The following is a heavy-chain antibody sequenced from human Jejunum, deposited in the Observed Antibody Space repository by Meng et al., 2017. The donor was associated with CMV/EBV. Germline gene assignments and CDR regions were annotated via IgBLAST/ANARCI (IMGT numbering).Heavy chain of an antibody. CDR3: ARYYIY. V-gene: IGHV4-34*01. CDR2: INDIGST. Sequence: SETLSLTCGFSGGFFSGYYWSWIRQPPGKGLEWIGEINDIGSTNYNPSLKSRVSISVDTSKKQFSLKLTSVTAADTAAYYCARYYIYWGQGTLVTVSS. J-gene: IGHJ4*02. D-gene: IGHD3-10*01. CDR1: GGFFSGYY.